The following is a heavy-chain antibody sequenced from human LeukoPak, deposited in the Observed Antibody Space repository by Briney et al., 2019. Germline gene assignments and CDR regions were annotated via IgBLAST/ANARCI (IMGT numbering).Heavy chain of an antibody. D-gene: IGHD5-24*01. CDR1: GGSISSYY. CDR2: IYTSGST. V-gene: IGHV4-4*07. Sequence: PSETLSLTCTVSGGSISSYYWSWIRQPAGKGLERIGRIYTSGSTNYDPSLKSRVTMSVDTSKNQFSLKLSSVTAADTAVYYCARDRLGRDGYNYFDYWGQGTLVTVSS. CDR3: ARDRLGRDGYNYFDY. J-gene: IGHJ4*02.